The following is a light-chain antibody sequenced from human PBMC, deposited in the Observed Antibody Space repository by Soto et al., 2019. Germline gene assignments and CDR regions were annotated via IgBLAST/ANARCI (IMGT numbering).Light chain of an antibody. CDR3: QQYGHSPLT. V-gene: IGKV3-20*01. J-gene: IGKJ4*01. CDR2: DAS. CDR1: QTLTNIS. Sequence: DIVLTQSTGTLSVSPGERATLSCRASQTLTNISLAWYQQGPGQAPRLLVYDASSRATGISNRFSGSGSGSDFTLTINKLEPGDSAVYYCQQYGHSPLTFGGGTKVEIK.